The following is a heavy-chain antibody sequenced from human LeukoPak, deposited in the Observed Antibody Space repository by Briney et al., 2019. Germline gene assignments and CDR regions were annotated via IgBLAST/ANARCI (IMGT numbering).Heavy chain of an antibody. V-gene: IGHV4-38-2*01. CDR1: GYSISSGYY. J-gene: IGHJ4*02. Sequence: SETLSLTCDVSGYSISSGYYWGWIRQPPGKGLEWIGSINHSGRTYYNPSLKSRVTISVDTSKNQLSLRLSSVTAADTAVYSCARGIKNYYDSCAYFDYWGQGTLVTASS. CDR2: INHSGRT. D-gene: IGHD3-22*01. CDR3: ARGIKNYYDSCAYFDY.